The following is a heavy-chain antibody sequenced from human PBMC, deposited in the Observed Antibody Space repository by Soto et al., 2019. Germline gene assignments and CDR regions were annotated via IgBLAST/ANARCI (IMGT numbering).Heavy chain of an antibody. CDR2: IIPMFGTA. D-gene: IGHD5-18*01. J-gene: IGHJ4*02. Sequence: QVQLVQSGAEVKKPESSVKVSCKAPGGTFSTYAISWVRQAPGQGLDWMVGIIPMFGTANYAQRLQDRVTITADESTNTVYMELSSLRSEDTAVYFCASGIQLWLRRINNGYSGWGQGTLVTVSS. CDR3: ASGIQLWLRRINNGYSG. V-gene: IGHV1-69*12. CDR1: GGTFSTYA.